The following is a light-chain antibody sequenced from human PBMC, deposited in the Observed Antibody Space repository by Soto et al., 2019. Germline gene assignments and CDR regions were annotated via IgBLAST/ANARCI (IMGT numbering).Light chain of an antibody. CDR2: DVS. V-gene: IGLV2-11*01. Sequence: QSALPQPRSVSGSPGQSVTISCTGTSSDVGGNNYVSWYQQHPGKAPKLMIFDVSKRPSGVPDRFSGAKSGNSASLTISGLQAEDEADYYCCSYAGSYVVFGGGTKLTVL. CDR3: CSYAGSYVV. J-gene: IGLJ2*01. CDR1: SSDVGGNNY.